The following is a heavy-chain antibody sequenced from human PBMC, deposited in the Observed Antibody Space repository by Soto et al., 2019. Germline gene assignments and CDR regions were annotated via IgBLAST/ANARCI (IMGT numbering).Heavy chain of an antibody. D-gene: IGHD2-15*01. CDR2: ISAYNGNT. J-gene: IGHJ3*02. Sequence: ASVKVSFKASGYTFTSYGISWVRQAPGQGLEWMGWISAYNGNTNYAQKLQGRVTMTTDTSTSTAYMELRSLRSDDTAVYYCARDVYCSVGSCYSELGDAIDIWGQGTMVTVSS. CDR1: GYTFTSYG. CDR3: ARDVYCSVGSCYSELGDAIDI. V-gene: IGHV1-18*01.